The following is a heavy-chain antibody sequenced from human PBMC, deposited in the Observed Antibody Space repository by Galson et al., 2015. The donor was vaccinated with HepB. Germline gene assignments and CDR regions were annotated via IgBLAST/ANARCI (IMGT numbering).Heavy chain of an antibody. CDR2: ISGSGGST. CDR1: GFTFSSYA. J-gene: IGHJ6*02. CDR3: AKDLEKWLRFFSPPLGGMDV. D-gene: IGHD5-12*01. Sequence: SLRLSCAASGFTFSSYAMSWVRQAPGKGLEWVSAISGSGGSTYYADSVKGRFTISRDNSKSTLYLQMNSLRAEDTAVYYCAKDLEKWLRFFSPPLGGMDVWGQGTTVTVSS. V-gene: IGHV3-23*01.